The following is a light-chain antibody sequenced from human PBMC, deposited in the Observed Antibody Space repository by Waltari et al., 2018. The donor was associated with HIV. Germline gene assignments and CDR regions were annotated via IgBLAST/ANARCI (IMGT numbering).Light chain of an antibody. J-gene: IGKJ3*01. Sequence: DIQMTQTPSSLSASVGDRVTITCRASQNIKTYLNWYQQKPGKAPNLLIYAASTLHSGVPSRFRGSRSGTDFTLTISSLQPEDFATYYCQQSYNPLRITFGPGTKVDIK. CDR3: QQSYNPLRIT. V-gene: IGKV1-39*01. CDR2: AAS. CDR1: QNIKTY.